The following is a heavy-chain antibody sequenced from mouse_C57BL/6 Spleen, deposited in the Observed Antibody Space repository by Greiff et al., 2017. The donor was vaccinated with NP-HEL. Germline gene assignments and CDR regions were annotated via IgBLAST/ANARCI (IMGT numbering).Heavy chain of an antibody. CDR3: ARCHTTVAEGYFDV. J-gene: IGHJ1*03. Sequence: QVQLQQPGAELVKPGASVKLSCKASGYTFTSYWMHWVKQRPGQGLEWIGMIHPNSGSTNYNEKFKSKATLTVDKSSSTAYMQLSSLTSEDSAVYYCARCHTTVAEGYFDVWGTGTTVTVSS. CDR1: GYTFTSYW. CDR2: IHPNSGST. D-gene: IGHD1-1*01. V-gene: IGHV1-64*01.